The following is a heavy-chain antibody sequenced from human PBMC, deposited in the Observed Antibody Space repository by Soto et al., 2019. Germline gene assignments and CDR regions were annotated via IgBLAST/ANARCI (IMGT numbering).Heavy chain of an antibody. CDR2: IYHSGST. CDR1: GGSLSSYY. J-gene: IGHJ4*02. V-gene: IGHV4-30-2*01. Sequence: SETLSLTCVVSGGSLSSYYWSWIRQPPGKGLEWIGYIYHSGSTYYNPSLKSRVTISVDRSKNQFSLKLSSVTAADTAVYYCARGQVVAAQHWGQGTLVTVSS. D-gene: IGHD2-15*01. CDR3: ARGQVVAAQH.